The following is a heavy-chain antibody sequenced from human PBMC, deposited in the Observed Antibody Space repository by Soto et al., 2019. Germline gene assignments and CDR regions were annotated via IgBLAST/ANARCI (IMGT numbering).Heavy chain of an antibody. D-gene: IGHD3-10*01. CDR3: AKDRPGSGSQMPYFDY. CDR1: GFIFSNYD. V-gene: IGHV3-23*01. J-gene: IGHJ4*02. Sequence: PGGSLRLSCAASGFIFSNYDMSWVRQAPGKGLEWVSGISGSGGDTYNADSVKGRFTISRDNSKNTLYLQMNSLRAEDTAVYYCAKDRPGSGSQMPYFDYWGQGTRVTVAS. CDR2: ISGSGGDT.